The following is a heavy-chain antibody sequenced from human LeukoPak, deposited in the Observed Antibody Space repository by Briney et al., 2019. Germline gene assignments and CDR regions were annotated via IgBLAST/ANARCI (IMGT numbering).Heavy chain of an antibody. D-gene: IGHD5-18*01. J-gene: IGHJ4*02. V-gene: IGHV3-30-3*01. Sequence: GGSLRLSCAASGFTFSSYAMHWVRQALGKGLEWVAVISYDGSNKYYADSVKGRFTISRDNSKNTLYLQMNSLRAEDTAVYYCASRGYSYGLDYWGQGTLVTVSS. CDR1: GFTFSSYA. CDR3: ASRGYSYGLDY. CDR2: ISYDGSNK.